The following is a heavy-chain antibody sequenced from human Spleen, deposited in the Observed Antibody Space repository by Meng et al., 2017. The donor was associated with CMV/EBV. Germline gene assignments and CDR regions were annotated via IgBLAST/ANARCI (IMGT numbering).Heavy chain of an antibody. J-gene: IGHJ4*02. CDR2: INHSGST. Sequence: SETLSLTCAVYGGSFSGYYWSWIRQPPGKGLEWIGEINHSGSTNYNPSLKSRVTISVDTSKNQFSLKLSSVTAADTAVYYCARGALDYWGQGTLVSVSS. V-gene: IGHV4-34*01. CDR1: GGSFSGYY. CDR3: ARGALDY.